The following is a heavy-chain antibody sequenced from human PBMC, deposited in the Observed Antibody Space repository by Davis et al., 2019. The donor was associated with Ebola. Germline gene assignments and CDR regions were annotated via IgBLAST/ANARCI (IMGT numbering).Heavy chain of an antibody. Sequence: GESLKLYCPASGFTFSSNGMHWVRQAQGKGLEWVAVIWYDGSNKYYADSVKGRLTISRDSAKKTLYLQLNSVIAENTALDYCAVLFGELKGGESMDVWGKGTTVTVSS. CDR3: AVLFGELKGGESMDV. CDR1: GFTFSSNG. V-gene: IGHV3-33*03. CDR2: IWYDGSNK. J-gene: IGHJ6*03. D-gene: IGHD3-10*02.